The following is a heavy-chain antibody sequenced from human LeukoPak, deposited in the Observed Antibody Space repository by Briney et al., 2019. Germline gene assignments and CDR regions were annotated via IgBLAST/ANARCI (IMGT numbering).Heavy chain of an antibody. D-gene: IGHD3-22*01. CDR2: INHSGST. Sequence: SETLSLTCAVYGGSFSGYYWSWIRQPPGKGLEWIGEINHSGSTNYNPSLKSRVTISVDTSKSQFSLKLSSVTAADTAVYYCARESYYYDSSGYTFDFWGQGTLVTVSS. CDR1: GGSFSGYY. CDR3: ARESYYYDSSGYTFDF. V-gene: IGHV4-34*01. J-gene: IGHJ4*02.